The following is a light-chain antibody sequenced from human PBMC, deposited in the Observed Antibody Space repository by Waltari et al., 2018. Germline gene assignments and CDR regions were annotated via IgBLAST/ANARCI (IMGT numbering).Light chain of an antibody. Sequence: IMLTQSPVTLSFSPGERATLSCRASQGISRYLDWYQQKPGQAPRLLIYSVATRATGIPHRFSGSGSVTEFSLTISGLGPEDSAVYYCQHHFRLPATFGQGTKVEIK. CDR3: QHHFRLPAT. J-gene: IGKJ1*01. V-gene: IGKV3-20*01. CDR2: SVA. CDR1: QGISRY.